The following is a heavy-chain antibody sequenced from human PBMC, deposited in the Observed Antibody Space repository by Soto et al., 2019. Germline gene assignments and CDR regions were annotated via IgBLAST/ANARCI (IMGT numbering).Heavy chain of an antibody. Sequence: GGSLKLSSAASGLTFNDYYMTWIRKAPGKGLEWVSYISSSSSYTNYADSVKGRFTISRDNAKNSLYLQMNSLRAEDTAVYYCAREEDYYDSSGYYFHDWGQGTLVTVSS. CDR3: AREEDYYDSSGYYFHD. CDR1: GLTFNDYY. J-gene: IGHJ4*02. CDR2: ISSSSSYT. V-gene: IGHV3-11*05. D-gene: IGHD3-22*01.